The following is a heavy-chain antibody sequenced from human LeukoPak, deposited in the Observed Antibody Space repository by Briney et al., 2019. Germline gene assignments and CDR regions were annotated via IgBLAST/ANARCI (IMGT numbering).Heavy chain of an antibody. D-gene: IGHD3-3*01. CDR2: INHSGST. Sequence: SETLSLTCAVYGGSFSGYYWSWIRQPPGKGLEWNGEINHSGSTNYNPSLKSRVTISVDTSKNQFSLKLSSVTAADTAVYYCAGPLTIFGVVIPTGAYGMDVWGQGTTVTVSS. CDR3: AGPLTIFGVVIPTGAYGMDV. V-gene: IGHV4-34*01. J-gene: IGHJ6*02. CDR1: GGSFSGYY.